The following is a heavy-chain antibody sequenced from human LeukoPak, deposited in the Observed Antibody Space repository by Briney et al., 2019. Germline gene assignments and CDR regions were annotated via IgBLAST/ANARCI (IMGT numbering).Heavy chain of an antibody. CDR2: IYYSGST. D-gene: IGHD3-10*01. J-gene: IGHJ6*02. V-gene: IGHV4-39*07. Sequence: PSETLSLTCTVSGGSISSSSYYWGWIRQPPGKGLEWIGSIYYSGSTYYNPSLKSRVTISVDTSKNQFSLKLSSVTAADTAVYYCARDGYYGSGSYRYYYYGMDVWGQGTTVTVSS. CDR3: ARDGYYGSGSYRYYYYGMDV. CDR1: GGSISSSSYY.